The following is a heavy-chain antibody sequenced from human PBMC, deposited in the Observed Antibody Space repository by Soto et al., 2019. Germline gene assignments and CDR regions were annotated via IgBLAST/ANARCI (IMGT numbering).Heavy chain of an antibody. J-gene: IGHJ3*02. CDR3: ATPSGIWGTLRALDAFDI. V-gene: IGHV3-23*01. CDR1: GLTFSSYA. Sequence: EVQLLESGGGLVQTGGSLRLSCAASGLTFSSYAMNWVRQAPGKGLEWVSGLSGSGDTTYYAASVKGRLTISRDNSKNTLYLQLNSLRADDTAVYVCATPSGIWGTLRALDAFDIWGQGTMFTVSS. CDR2: LSGSGDTT. D-gene: IGHD3-16*01.